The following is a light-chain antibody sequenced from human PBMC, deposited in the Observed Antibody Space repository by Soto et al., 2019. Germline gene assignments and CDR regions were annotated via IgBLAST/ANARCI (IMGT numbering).Light chain of an antibody. J-gene: IGLJ1*01. V-gene: IGLV2-14*03. Sequence: QSALTQPASVSGSPGQSIAISCTGTSSDVGSYNSFSWYQHHPGKAPELLLYDVSNRPSGVSDRFSGSRSGNTASLTISALQAEDEADYYCCSYAGSNTHYVFGTGTKVTVL. CDR3: CSYAGSNTHYV. CDR2: DVS. CDR1: SSDVGSYNS.